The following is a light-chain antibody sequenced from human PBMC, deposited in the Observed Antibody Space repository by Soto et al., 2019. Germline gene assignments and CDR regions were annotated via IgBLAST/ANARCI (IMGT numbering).Light chain of an antibody. CDR2: GNN. CDR1: SSNIGTGYD. CDR3: QSYDSTLSGPWV. V-gene: IGLV1-40*01. Sequence: QSVLTQPPSLSGAPGQRVTISCAGSSSNIGTGYDVHWYQQLPGRAPRLLVYGNNIRPSGVPDRFSGSRSGTSASLAITGLQAEDEADYDCQSYDSTLSGPWVFGGGTKLTVL. J-gene: IGLJ3*02.